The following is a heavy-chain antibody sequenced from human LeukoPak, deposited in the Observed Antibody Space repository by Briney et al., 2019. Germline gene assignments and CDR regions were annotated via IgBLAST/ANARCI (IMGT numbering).Heavy chain of an antibody. V-gene: IGHV3-64D*09. Sequence: GGSLRLSCSASGFTFGSYAMQWVRQAPGKGLEYVSAISSNGGSTYYADSVKGRFTISRDNSKNTLYLQMSSLRAEDTAVYYCVKDLYDSSGYYYRSFDYWGQGTLVTVSS. J-gene: IGHJ4*02. CDR2: ISSNGGST. D-gene: IGHD3-22*01. CDR1: GFTFGSYA. CDR3: VKDLYDSSGYYYRSFDY.